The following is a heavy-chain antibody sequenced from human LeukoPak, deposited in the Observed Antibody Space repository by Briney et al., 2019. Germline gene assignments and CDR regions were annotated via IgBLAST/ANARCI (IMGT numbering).Heavy chain of an antibody. CDR1: GFTFSNYE. CDR3: ARGRGSAYDAFDI. V-gene: IGHV3-48*03. J-gene: IGHJ3*02. CDR2: ISSRGTTV. Sequence: GGSLRLSCTASGFTFSNYEMNWVRQAPGKGLEWVSDISSRGTTVYYADSVKGRFTISRDNAKNSLYLQMNSLRAEDTALYYCARGRGSAYDAFDIWGQGTMATVSS. D-gene: IGHD6-19*01.